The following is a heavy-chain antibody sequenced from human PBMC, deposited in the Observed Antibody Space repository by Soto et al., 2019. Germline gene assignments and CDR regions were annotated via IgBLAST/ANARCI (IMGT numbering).Heavy chain of an antibody. J-gene: IGHJ6*02. CDR1: GFTFSNAW. CDR2: IKSKTDGGTT. V-gene: IGHV3-15*01. Sequence: GGSLRLSCAASGFTFSNAWMSWVRQAPGKGLEWVGRIKSKTDGGTTDYAAPVKGRFTISRDDSKNTLYLQMNSLKTEDTAVYYCTTDDRLTISGYYYYGMDVWGQGTTVTVSS. CDR3: TTDDRLTISGYYYYGMDV. D-gene: IGHD1-1*01.